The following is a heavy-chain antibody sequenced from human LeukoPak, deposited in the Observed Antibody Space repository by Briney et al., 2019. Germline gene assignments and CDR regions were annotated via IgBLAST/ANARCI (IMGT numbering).Heavy chain of an antibody. Sequence: SETLSLTCAVYGGSFSGYYWSWIRQPPGKGLEWIGEINHSGSTNYNPSLKSRVTISVDTSKNQFSLKLSSVTAADTAVYYCAEGPVCSGGSSYSNWFDPWGQGTLVTVSS. J-gene: IGHJ5*02. CDR3: AEGPVCSGGSSYSNWFDP. D-gene: IGHD2-15*01. V-gene: IGHV4-34*01. CDR1: GGSFSGYY. CDR2: INHSGST.